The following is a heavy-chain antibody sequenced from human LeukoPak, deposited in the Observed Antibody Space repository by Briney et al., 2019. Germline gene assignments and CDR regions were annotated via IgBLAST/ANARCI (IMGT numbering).Heavy chain of an antibody. D-gene: IGHD3-10*01. J-gene: IGHJ3*02. CDR2: IKQDGSEK. CDR3: ARDSRYYGSGSYYLI. Sequence: GGSLRLSCAASGFTFSSYWMSWVRQAPGKGLEWVANIKQDGSEKYYVDSVKGRFTISRDNAKNSLYLQMNSLRAEDTAVYYCARDSRYYGSGSYYLIWGQGTMVTVSS. CDR1: GFTFSSYW. V-gene: IGHV3-7*01.